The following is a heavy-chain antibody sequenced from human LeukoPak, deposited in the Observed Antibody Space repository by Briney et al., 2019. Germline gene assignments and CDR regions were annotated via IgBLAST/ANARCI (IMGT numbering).Heavy chain of an antibody. Sequence: GGSLRLSCAASGFTFSSYAMSWVRQAPGKGLEWVSAISGSGGSTYYADSVKGRFTISRDNSKNTLYLQMNSLRAEDTAVYYCAKNIVVVPAAPLVGYYYYGMDVWGQGTTVTVSS. CDR1: GFTFSSYA. CDR3: AKNIVVVPAAPLVGYYYYGMDV. CDR2: ISGSGGST. V-gene: IGHV3-23*01. D-gene: IGHD2-2*01. J-gene: IGHJ6*02.